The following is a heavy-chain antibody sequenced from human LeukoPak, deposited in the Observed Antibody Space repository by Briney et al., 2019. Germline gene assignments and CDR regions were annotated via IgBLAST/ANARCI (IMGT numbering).Heavy chain of an antibody. D-gene: IGHD2-15*01. V-gene: IGHV3-74*01. CDR3: ARGARVGYCSGGSCKWEVDY. CDR1: GFTFSSYW. CDR2: INTDGSST. Sequence: GGSLRLSCAASGFTFSSYWMHWVRQAPGKGLVWVSRINTDGSSTSYADSVKGRFTISRDNAKNTLYLQMNSLRAEDTAVYYCARGARVGYCSGGSCKWEVDYWGQGTLVTVSS. J-gene: IGHJ4*02.